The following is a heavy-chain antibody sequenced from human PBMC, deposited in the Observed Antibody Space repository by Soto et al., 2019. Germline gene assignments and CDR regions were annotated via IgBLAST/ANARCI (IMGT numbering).Heavy chain of an antibody. Sequence: GESLKISCRTSGYRFTSYWIAWGRQMPGKGLEWIGIIFPSDSDTRYSPSFQGQVTISADRSTSTVFLQWASLKASETAVYFCARKDKSGYFNWFDPWGQGTLVTVSS. CDR3: ARKDKSGYFNWFDP. CDR1: GYRFTSYW. J-gene: IGHJ5*02. D-gene: IGHD3-22*01. CDR2: IFPSDSDT. V-gene: IGHV5-51*01.